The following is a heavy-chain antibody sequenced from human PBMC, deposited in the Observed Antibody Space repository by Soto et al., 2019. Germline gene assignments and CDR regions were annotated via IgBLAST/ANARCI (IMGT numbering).Heavy chain of an antibody. J-gene: IGHJ3*02. V-gene: IGHV3-30*18. CDR2: ISYDGTNE. Sequence: GGSLRLSCVASGFTFSDYGMHWVRQAPGKGLEWVAVISYDGTNEYYGDSVKGRFTISRDNSKNTLDLQMNSLRAEDTAVYYCAKDRDDSSGYYSMLLNAFDIWGQGTMVTVSS. CDR1: GFTFSDYG. D-gene: IGHD3-22*01. CDR3: AKDRDDSSGYYSMLLNAFDI.